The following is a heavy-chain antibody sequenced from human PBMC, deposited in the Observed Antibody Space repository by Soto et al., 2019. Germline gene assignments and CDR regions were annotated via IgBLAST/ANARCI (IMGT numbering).Heavy chain of an antibody. Sequence: GASVKVSCKASGFTFTSSAVQCVRQARGQRLEWIGWIVVGSGNTNYAQKFQERVTITRDMSTSTAYMELSSLRSEDTAVYYCAAFGAQQLVPLGKDYYYYGMDVWGQGTTVTVSS. CDR2: IVVGSGNT. CDR1: GFTFTSSA. V-gene: IGHV1-58*01. J-gene: IGHJ6*02. CDR3: AAFGAQQLVPLGKDYYYYGMDV. D-gene: IGHD6-13*01.